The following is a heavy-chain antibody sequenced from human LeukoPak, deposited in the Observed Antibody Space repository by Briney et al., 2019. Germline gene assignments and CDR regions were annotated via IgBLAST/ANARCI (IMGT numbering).Heavy chain of an antibody. CDR2: MNPNWGYT. J-gene: IGHJ4*02. D-gene: IGHD1-20*01. V-gene: IGHV1-2*02. CDR3: ARGITQGFDH. Sequence: ASVKVSCKASGYTFTGYYMHWVRLAPGQGLEWMGWMNPNWGYTGYAQKFQARVTMTRDTSIDTAYMELSSLRSDDTAVYYCARGITQGFDHWGQGTLVTVSS. CDR1: GYTFTGYY.